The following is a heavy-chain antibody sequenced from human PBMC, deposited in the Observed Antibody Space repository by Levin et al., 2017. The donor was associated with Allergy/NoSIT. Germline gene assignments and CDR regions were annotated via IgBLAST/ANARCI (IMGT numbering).Heavy chain of an antibody. CDR3: ANRGEMDV. Sequence: SCTASGPNFISYGMHWVRQAPGKGLEWVALITGDGANKYYGDSVKGRFTVPRDNSKNILYLQMSNLRPEDTAVYYCANRGEMDVWGQGTTVTVSS. CDR1: GPNFISYG. V-gene: IGHV3-30*18. CDR2: ITGDGANK. J-gene: IGHJ6*02.